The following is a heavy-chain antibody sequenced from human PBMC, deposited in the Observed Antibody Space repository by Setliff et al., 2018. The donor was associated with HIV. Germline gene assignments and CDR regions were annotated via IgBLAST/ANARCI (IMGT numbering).Heavy chain of an antibody. J-gene: IGHJ6*03. CDR2: IKSKRDGGTT. V-gene: IGHV3-15*01. CDR3: TTKSTMRAHYVDV. CDR1: GFTFTNAW. D-gene: IGHD2-2*01. Sequence: GGSLRLSCVASGFTFTNAWMNWLRQAPGKGPEWIARIKSKRDGGTTDYAAPVKGRFSISRDDSQNTLFLQMNSLKTEDTGLYYCTTKSTMRAHYVDVWDKGTTVTVSS.